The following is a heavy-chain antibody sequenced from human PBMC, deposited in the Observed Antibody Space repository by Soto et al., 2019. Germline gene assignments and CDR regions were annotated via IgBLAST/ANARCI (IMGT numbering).Heavy chain of an antibody. D-gene: IGHD6-13*01. CDR3: ARSLVNGTYEAFGI. J-gene: IGHJ3*02. CDR2: IYHGDSDT. CDR1: GYNFNRYW. Sequence: EVYLAQSGAEVKKPGESLKISCKGSGYNFNRYWIGWVRQMPGKGLEWMGVIYHGDSDTRYSPSLQGQVTISADKSSSAAYLQWSSLQASDTATYYCARSLVNGTYEAFGIWGQGTMVTVSS. V-gene: IGHV5-51*03.